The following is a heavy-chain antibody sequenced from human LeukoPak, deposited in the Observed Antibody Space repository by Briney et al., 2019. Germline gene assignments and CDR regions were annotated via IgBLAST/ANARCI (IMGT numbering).Heavy chain of an antibody. D-gene: IGHD6-19*01. CDR2: ISSSSSYI. V-gene: IGHV3-21*01. CDR1: GFTFSSYS. CDR3: ARDPRGYSSGWYFDY. Sequence: PGESLRLSCAASGFTFSSYSMNWVRQAPGQGLERVSSISSSSSYIYYADSVKGRFTISRDNAKNSLYLQMNSLRAEDTAVYYCARDPRGYSSGWYFDYWGQGTLVTVSS. J-gene: IGHJ4*02.